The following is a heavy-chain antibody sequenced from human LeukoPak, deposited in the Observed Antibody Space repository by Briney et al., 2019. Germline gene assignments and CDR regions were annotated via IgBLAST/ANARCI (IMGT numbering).Heavy chain of an antibody. CDR2: ISYDGSNK. Sequence: GSLRLSCAASGFTFRSYAMHWVRQAPGKGLEWVALISYDGSNKYYADSVKGRLTISRDNSKNTLFLQMNSLRADDTAVYYCARPFLAGGYYMDVWGKGTTVSVSS. CDR1: GFTFRSYA. J-gene: IGHJ6*03. V-gene: IGHV3-30*04. D-gene: IGHD2/OR15-2a*01. CDR3: ARPFLAGGYYMDV.